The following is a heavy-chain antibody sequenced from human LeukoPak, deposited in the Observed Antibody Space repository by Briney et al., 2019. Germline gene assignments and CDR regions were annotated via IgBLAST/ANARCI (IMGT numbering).Heavy chain of an antibody. V-gene: IGHV4-4*07. D-gene: IGHD5-24*01. J-gene: IGHJ4*02. CDR1: GGSISIYY. CDR2: IYTSGST. CDR3: ARGSDGYKPFHY. Sequence: SETLSLTCTVSGGSISIYYWSWIRQPAGKGLECIGRIYTSGSTNYNPSLKSRVTMSVDTSKNQFSLKLSSVTAADTAVYYCARGSDGYKPFHYWGQGTLVTVSS.